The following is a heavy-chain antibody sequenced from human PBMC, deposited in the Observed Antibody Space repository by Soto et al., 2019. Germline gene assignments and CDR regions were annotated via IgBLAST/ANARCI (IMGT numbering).Heavy chain of an antibody. Sequence: QVQLVESGGGVAQTGRSLRLTCAASGFTFSDYGLHWVRQAPGKGLEWVAVISYDATNKYYADSVKGRFTISRDKSENTLYLKMNSLTAEDTAVYYCAKGTIVGTTRDYFDSWGQGTLVTVSS. CDR3: AKGTIVGTTRDYFDS. V-gene: IGHV3-30*18. J-gene: IGHJ4*02. CDR2: ISYDATNK. D-gene: IGHD1-26*01. CDR1: GFTFSDYG.